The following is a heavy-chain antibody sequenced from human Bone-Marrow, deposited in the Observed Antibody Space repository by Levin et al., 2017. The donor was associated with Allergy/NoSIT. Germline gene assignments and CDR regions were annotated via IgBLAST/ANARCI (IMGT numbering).Heavy chain of an antibody. D-gene: IGHD6-19*01. V-gene: IGHV3-48*01. CDR3: ARAGYSSGWYVGC. J-gene: IGHJ4*02. CDR1: GFSFSTYS. Sequence: GGSLRLSCVASGFSFSTYSMNWVRQAPGKGLEWVSYISSTSSATKYADSVKGRFTISRDNAKNSLYLQMNSLRAEDTAVYYCARAGYSSGWYVGCWGQGTLVTVSS. CDR2: ISSTSSAT.